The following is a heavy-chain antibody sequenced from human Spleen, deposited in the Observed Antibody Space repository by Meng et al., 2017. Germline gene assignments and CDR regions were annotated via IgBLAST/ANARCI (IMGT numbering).Heavy chain of an antibody. CDR1: GFTFSSYE. Sequence: GESLKISCAASGFTFSSYEMNWVRQPPGKGLEWVANINQDGSEKYYVDSVRGRFTISRDNVQNSLYLQMNSLRAEDTAVYYYARDYPAIVIVQAARSHFDYWGQGTLVTVSS. D-gene: IGHD2-2*01. CDR2: INQDGSEK. CDR3: ARDYPAIVIVQAARSHFDY. V-gene: IGHV3-7*03. J-gene: IGHJ4*02.